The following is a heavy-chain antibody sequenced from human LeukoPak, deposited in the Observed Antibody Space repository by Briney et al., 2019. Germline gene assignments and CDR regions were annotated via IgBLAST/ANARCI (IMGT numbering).Heavy chain of an antibody. CDR3: ARRGYGGGGYYFDY. CDR2: IKQDGSEK. D-gene: IGHD2-15*01. V-gene: IGHV3-7*01. J-gene: IGHJ4*02. Sequence: GGSLRLSCAASGFTFRSYAMSWARLAPGKGLEWVANIKQDGSEKYYVDSVKGRFTISRDNAKNSLYLQMNSLTAEDTAVYYCARRGYGGGGYYFDYWGQGTLVTVSS. CDR1: GFTFRSYA.